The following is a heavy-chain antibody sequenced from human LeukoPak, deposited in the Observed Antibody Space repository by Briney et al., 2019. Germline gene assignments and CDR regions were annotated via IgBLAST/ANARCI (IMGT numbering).Heavy chain of an antibody. D-gene: IGHD3-10*01. CDR1: GVSISSYY. J-gene: IGHJ5*02. Sequence: PSETLSLTCTVSGVSISSYYWSWLRQPPGKGLEWIGYIYYSGSTNYNPSLKSRVTISVDTSKNQFSLKLSSVTAADTAVYYCARDLDYYGSGGEWFDPWGQGTLVTVSS. V-gene: IGHV4-59*01. CDR3: ARDLDYYGSGGEWFDP. CDR2: IYYSGST.